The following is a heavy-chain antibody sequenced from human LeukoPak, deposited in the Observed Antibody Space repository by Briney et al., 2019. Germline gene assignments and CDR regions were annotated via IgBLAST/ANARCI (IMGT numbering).Heavy chain of an antibody. CDR2: ISVYNSNT. CDR1: GYTFNSFG. CDR3: ARESSGWSLDY. V-gene: IGHV1-18*01. J-gene: IGHJ4*02. D-gene: IGHD6-19*01. Sequence: ASVKVSCKASGYTFNSFGISWVRQAPGQGLEWMGWISVYNSNTNYAQKFQGRVTITADESTSTAYMELSSLRSEDTAVYYCARESSGWSLDYWGQGTLVTVSS.